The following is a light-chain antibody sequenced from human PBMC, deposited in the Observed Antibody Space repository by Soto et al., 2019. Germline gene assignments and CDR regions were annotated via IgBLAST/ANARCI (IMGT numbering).Light chain of an antibody. CDR3: QQSYSTPS. Sequence: DIQMTQSPSSLSASVGDRVTITCRASQSISSYLNWYQQKPGKAPKLLIYAASSLQSGVPSRFSGSGSRTDFTLTISSPKAEDCANYYCQQSYSTPSFGPGTKVDIE. V-gene: IGKV1-39*01. CDR1: QSISSY. J-gene: IGKJ3*01. CDR2: AAS.